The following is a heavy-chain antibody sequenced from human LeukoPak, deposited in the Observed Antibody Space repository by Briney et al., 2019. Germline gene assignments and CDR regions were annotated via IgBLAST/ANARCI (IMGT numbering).Heavy chain of an antibody. CDR3: ARDPGRSGSYFQELEPYFDY. D-gene: IGHD1-26*01. J-gene: IGHJ4*02. Sequence: GGSLRLSCAASGFTFSSYSMNWVRQAPGKGLEWVSYISSSSSTIYYADSVKGRFTISRDNAKNSLYLQMNSLRAEDTAVYYCARDPGRSGSYFQELEPYFDYWGQGTLVTVSS. CDR2: ISSSSSTI. CDR1: GFTFSSYS. V-gene: IGHV3-48*04.